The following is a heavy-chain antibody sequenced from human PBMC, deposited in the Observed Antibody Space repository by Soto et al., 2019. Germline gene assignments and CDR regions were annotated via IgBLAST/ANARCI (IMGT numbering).Heavy chain of an antibody. CDR2: IVVGSGNT. V-gene: IGHV1-58*01. J-gene: IGHJ6*02. Sequence: GASVKVSCKASGFAFTTSGVHWVRQARGQHLEWIGWIVVGSGNTNYAQKFQERVTITRDMSTSTAYMELSSLRSEDTAVYYCAATYCGSTSCYVRDFYQYGKDVWG. CDR3: AATYCGSTSCYVRDFYQYGKDV. CDR1: GFAFTTSG. D-gene: IGHD2-2*01.